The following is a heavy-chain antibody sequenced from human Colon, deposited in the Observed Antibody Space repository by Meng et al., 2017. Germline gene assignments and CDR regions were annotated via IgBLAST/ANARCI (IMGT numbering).Heavy chain of an antibody. CDR1: GVSISTTNW. J-gene: IGHJ4*02. V-gene: IGHV4-4*02. Sequence: QMLLREPGPGLVKPSGTLPLTCAASGVSISTTNWWTWFRQSPGKGLEWIGEIAHTGRTNYNRSLKSRVTVTMDTSKNHFSLNVTSVTAADTAVYYCGTTDINYCPIHYWGQGTLVTVSS. D-gene: IGHD1/OR15-1a*01. CDR2: IAHTGRT. CDR3: GTTDINYCPIHY.